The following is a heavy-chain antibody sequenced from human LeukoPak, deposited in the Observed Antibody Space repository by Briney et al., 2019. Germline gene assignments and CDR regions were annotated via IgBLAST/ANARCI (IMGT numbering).Heavy chain of an antibody. V-gene: IGHV3-74*01. CDR3: ASSFWSGYSDS. Sequence: GGSLRLSCAASGFTFNNYWMHWVRQAPGKGLVWVSRINSDGSSTHYADSVRGRFTISRDNAKNTLYLQMNSLRAEDTAVYYCASSFWSGYSDSWGQGTLVTVSS. CDR1: GFTFNNYW. D-gene: IGHD3-3*01. CDR2: INSDGSST. J-gene: IGHJ4*02.